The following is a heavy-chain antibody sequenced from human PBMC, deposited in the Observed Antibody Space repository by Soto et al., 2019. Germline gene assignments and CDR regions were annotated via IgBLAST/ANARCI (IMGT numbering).Heavy chain of an antibody. CDR3: ATIGDYEGWYFDL. V-gene: IGHV3-21*04. CDR1: GFTFSSYS. J-gene: IGHJ2*01. CDR2: ISSSSSYI. Sequence: PGGSLRLSCAASGFTFSSYSMNWVRQAPGKGLEWVSSISSSSSYIYYADSVKGRFTISRDNAKNTLYLQMNSLRAEDTAVYYCATIGDYEGWYFDLWGRGTLVTVSS. D-gene: IGHD4-17*01.